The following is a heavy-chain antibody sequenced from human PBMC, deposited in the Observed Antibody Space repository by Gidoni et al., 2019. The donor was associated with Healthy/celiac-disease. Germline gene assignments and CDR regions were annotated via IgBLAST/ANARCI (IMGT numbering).Heavy chain of an antibody. CDR2: IIPSLGIA. V-gene: IGHV1-69*02. J-gene: IGHJ3*02. D-gene: IGHD3-22*01. Sequence: QVQLVQSGAEVKKPGSSVKVCCRAAGGPFSSDTISWVRQDPGQGLEWMGRIIPSLGIANDDQKFQGRVTITADKSTSTAYMELSSLRSEDTAVYYCARYPYYYDRSGPGADAFDIWGQGTMVTVSS. CDR3: ARYPYYYDRSGPGADAFDI. CDR1: GGPFSSDT.